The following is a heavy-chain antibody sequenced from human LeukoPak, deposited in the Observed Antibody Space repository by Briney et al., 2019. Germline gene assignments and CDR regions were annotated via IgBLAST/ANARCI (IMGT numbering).Heavy chain of an antibody. CDR2: ISYDGSNK. CDR3: AKDIPIFGVTDYGMDV. J-gene: IGHJ6*02. D-gene: IGHD3-3*01. CDR1: GFTFSSYG. Sequence: GRSLRLSCAASGFTFSSYGMHWVRQAPGKGLEWVAVISYDGSNKYYADSVKGRFTISRDNSKNTLYLQMNSLRAEDTAVYYCAKDIPIFGVTDYGMDVWGQGTTVTVSS. V-gene: IGHV3-30*18.